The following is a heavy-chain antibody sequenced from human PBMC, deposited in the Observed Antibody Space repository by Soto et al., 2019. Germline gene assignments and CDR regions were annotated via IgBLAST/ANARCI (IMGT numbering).Heavy chain of an antibody. V-gene: IGHV3-21*01. J-gene: IGHJ4*02. D-gene: IGHD4-4*01. CDR3: AREGINNYNEYYFDS. CDR2: ISGSGNYT. Sequence: GGSLRLSCAASGFTFSAYSMNWVRQAPGKGLEWVSSISGSGNYTHYADFLRGRFTISRDNAKTSLYLQMNSLRAEDTAVYYCAREGINNYNEYYFDSWGQGXVVTVSS. CDR1: GFTFSAYS.